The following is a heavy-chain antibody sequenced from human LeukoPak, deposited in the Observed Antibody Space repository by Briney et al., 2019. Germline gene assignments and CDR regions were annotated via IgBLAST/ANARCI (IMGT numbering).Heavy chain of an antibody. V-gene: IGHV4-38-2*02. J-gene: IGHJ5*02. CDR1: GYSISSGYY. D-gene: IGHD3-3*01. CDR2: IYHSGST. Sequence: SETLSLTCTVSGYSISSGYYWGWIRQPPGKGLEWIGYIYHSGSTYYNPSLKSRVTLSVDTSKNQFFLKLSSVTAADTAVYYCARDTGSTYYDFWSGSENNWFDPWGQGTLVTVSS. CDR3: ARDTGSTYYDFWSGSENNWFDP.